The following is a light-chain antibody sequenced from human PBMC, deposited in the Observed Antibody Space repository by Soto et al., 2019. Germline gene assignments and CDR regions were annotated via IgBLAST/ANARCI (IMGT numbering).Light chain of an antibody. CDR1: QRLNDN. CDR3: QQYDDWPRT. V-gene: IGKV3-15*01. J-gene: IGKJ2*01. CDR2: GAS. Sequence: EILMTQSPAALSVSPGERATLSCRASQRLNDNLAWYQHKPGRPPRLLIYGASNRATGIPDRFSGSGSGTQFTLTISSLQSEDFALYYCQQYDDWPRTFGQGTKLEI.